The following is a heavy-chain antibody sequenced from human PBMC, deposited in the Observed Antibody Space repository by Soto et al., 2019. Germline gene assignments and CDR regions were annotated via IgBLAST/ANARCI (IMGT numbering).Heavy chain of an antibody. CDR1: GFTFSSYS. D-gene: IGHD3-22*01. V-gene: IGHV3-48*02. CDR3: ARDQDYYDSSGYYPNFAFDY. CDR2: ISSSSSTI. J-gene: IGHJ4*02. Sequence: GGSLRLSCAASGFTFSSYSMNWVRQAPGKGLEWVSYISSSSSTIYYADSVKGRFTISRDNAKNSLYLQMNSLRDEDTAVYYCARDQDYYDSSGYYPNFAFDYWGQGTLVTVSS.